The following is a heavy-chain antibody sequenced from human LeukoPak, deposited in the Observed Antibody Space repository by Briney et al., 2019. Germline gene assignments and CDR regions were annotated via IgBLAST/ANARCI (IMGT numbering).Heavy chain of an antibody. CDR1: GFTFDDYA. CDR2: ISWNSGSI. D-gene: IGHD1-26*01. J-gene: IGHJ6*03. V-gene: IGHV3-9*01. CDR3: AAWDNYYYMDV. Sequence: PGGSLRLSCAASGFTFDDYAMHWVRQAPGKGLEWVSGISWNSGSIGYADSVKGRFTISRDNAKNSLYLQMNSLRAEDTALYYCAAWDNYYYMDVWGKGTTVTVSS.